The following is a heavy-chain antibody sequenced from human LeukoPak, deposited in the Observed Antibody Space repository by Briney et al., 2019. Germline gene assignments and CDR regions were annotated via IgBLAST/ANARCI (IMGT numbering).Heavy chain of an antibody. J-gene: IGHJ6*02. CDR1: GFTFSSYG. CDR3: AKVLGYCSSTSCYALSYGMDV. D-gene: IGHD2-2*01. V-gene: IGHV3-30*18. CDR2: ISYDGSNK. Sequence: PGGSLRLSCAASGFTFSSYGMHWVRQAPGKGLEWVAVISYDGSNKYYADPVKGRFTISRDNSKNTLYLQMNSLRAEDTAVYYCAKVLGYCSSTSCYALSYGMDVWGQGTTVTVSS.